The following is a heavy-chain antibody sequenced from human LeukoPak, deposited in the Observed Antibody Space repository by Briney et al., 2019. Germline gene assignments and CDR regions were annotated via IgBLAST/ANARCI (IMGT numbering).Heavy chain of an antibody. J-gene: IGHJ5*02. CDR2: IIPIFGTA. D-gene: IGHD2-2*01. CDR1: GGTFSSYA. CDR3: ASGSSTGLGYNWFDP. Sequence: GASVKVSCKASGGTFSSYAISWVRQAPGQGLEWMGGIIPIFGTANYAQKFQGRVTITADESTSTAYMELSSLRSEDTAVYYCASGSSTGLGYNWFDPWGQGTLVTVSS. V-gene: IGHV1-69*13.